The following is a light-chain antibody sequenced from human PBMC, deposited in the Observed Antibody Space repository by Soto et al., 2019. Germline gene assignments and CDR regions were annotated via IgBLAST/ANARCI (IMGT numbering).Light chain of an antibody. Sequence: EIVLTQSPGTLSLSPGERATLSCRASQSVISNYLAWYQRKPGQAPRLLIYGASSRATGIPDRFSGSGSGTDFTLTIGRLEPEDFAVYYCQQYGSSPTFGQGTRLEIK. CDR2: GAS. V-gene: IGKV3-20*01. CDR3: QQYGSSPT. CDR1: QSVISNY. J-gene: IGKJ5*01.